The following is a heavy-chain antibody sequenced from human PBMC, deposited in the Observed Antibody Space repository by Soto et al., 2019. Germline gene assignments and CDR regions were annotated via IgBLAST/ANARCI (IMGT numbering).Heavy chain of an antibody. J-gene: IGHJ4*02. CDR2: INHSGST. V-gene: IGHV4-34*01. D-gene: IGHD2-2*01. CDR1: GGSFSGYY. CDR3: AGGGYCSSTSCHTAISAADY. Sequence: PSETLSLTCAVYGGSFSGYYWSWIRQPPGKGLEWIGEINHSGSTNYNPSLKSRVTISVDTSKNQFSLKLSSVTAADTAVYYCAGGGYCSSTSCHTAISAADYWGQGTLVTVSS.